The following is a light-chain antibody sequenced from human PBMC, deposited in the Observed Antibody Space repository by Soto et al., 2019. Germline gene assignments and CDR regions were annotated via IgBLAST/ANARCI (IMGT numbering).Light chain of an antibody. CDR1: HSVSSSY. J-gene: IGKJ4*01. CDR2: GAS. V-gene: IGKV3-20*01. Sequence: EIVLTQSPGTLSSSPGQRATLSCRASHSVSSSYLAWYQRKPGQAPRLLIYGASSRATGIPDRFSGSGSGTEFALAISRREPEDFVVYCWQQYGSSPLTFGGGTKVEIK. CDR3: QQYGSSPLT.